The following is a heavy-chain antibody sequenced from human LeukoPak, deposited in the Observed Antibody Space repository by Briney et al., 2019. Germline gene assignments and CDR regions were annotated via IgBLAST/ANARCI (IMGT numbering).Heavy chain of an antibody. CDR1: GFTFSSYD. CDR2: IGTAGDT. D-gene: IGHD1-26*01. Sequence: GGSLRLSCAASGFTFSSYDMHWVRQATGKGLEWVPAIGTAGDTYYPGSVKGRFTISRENAKNSLYLQMNSLRAGDTAVYYCARVGIVGATEPYFDYWGQGTLVTVSS. CDR3: ARVGIVGATEPYFDY. J-gene: IGHJ4*02. V-gene: IGHV3-13*01.